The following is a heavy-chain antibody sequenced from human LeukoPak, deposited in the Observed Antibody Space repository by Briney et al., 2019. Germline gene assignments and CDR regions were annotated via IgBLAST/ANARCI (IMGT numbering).Heavy chain of an antibody. CDR1: GYTFTSYG. Sequence: ASVKVSCKASGYTFTSYGISWVRQAPGQGLEWMGWISAYNGNTNYAQKFQGRVTITADKSTSTAYMEPSSLRSEDTAVYYCAREGGYSSSWYPAQNWFDPWGQGTLVTVSS. D-gene: IGHD6-13*01. CDR2: ISAYNGNT. V-gene: IGHV1-18*01. CDR3: AREGGYSSSWYPAQNWFDP. J-gene: IGHJ5*02.